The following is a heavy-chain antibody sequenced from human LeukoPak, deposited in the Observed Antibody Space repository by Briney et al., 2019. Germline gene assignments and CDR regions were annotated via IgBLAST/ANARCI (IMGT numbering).Heavy chain of an antibody. CDR1: GGTFSSYA. Sequence: SVKVSCKASGGTFSSYAISWVRQAPGQGLGWMGGIIPIFGTANYAQKFQGRVTITADESTSTAYMELSSLRSEDTAVYYCARVLRPYDSSGYYSADAFDIWGQGTMVTVSS. D-gene: IGHD3-22*01. CDR3: ARVLRPYDSSGYYSADAFDI. J-gene: IGHJ3*02. V-gene: IGHV1-69*13. CDR2: IIPIFGTA.